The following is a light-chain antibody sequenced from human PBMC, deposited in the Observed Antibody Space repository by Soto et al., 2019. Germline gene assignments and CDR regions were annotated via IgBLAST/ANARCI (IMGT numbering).Light chain of an antibody. CDR3: CSYAGTVAYV. Sequence: QSVLTQPDSVSGYLGGSITISCTGTNTDIGGYNYVSWYQQHPGKAPKLIICEVNTRPSGISNRFSGSKSGDTASPTISGLQAEDEADYFCCSYAGTVAYVFGTGTKVTVL. CDR2: EVN. J-gene: IGLJ1*01. CDR1: NTDIGGYNY. V-gene: IGLV2-14*01.